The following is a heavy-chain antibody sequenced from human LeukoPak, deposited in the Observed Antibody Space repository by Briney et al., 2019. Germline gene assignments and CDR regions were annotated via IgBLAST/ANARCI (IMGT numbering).Heavy chain of an antibody. CDR3: ARDISVRDAAWWFNP. D-gene: IGHD5-24*01. CDR2: INPNSGST. V-gene: IGHV1-2*07. CDR1: GYTFTGYY. Sequence: ASVKVSCKASGYTFTGYYMHWVRQAPGQGLEWMGWINPNSGSTSYAHKFQGRITLTRDMSTSTDYLELSSLRSDDAAVYYCARDISVRDAAWWFNPWGQGTLVTVSS. J-gene: IGHJ5*02.